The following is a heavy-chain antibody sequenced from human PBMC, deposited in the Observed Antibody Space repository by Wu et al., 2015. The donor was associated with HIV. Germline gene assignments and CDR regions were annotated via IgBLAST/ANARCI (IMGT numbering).Heavy chain of an antibody. V-gene: IGHV1-2*02. CDR2: INPTSGGT. CDR3: VRDLGHLSNAGTYAF. J-gene: IGHJ4*02. Sequence: QVQLVQSGAEVKKPGASVKVSCQASGYTFTDYYIHWVRQAPGQGLEWMGWINPTSGGTNSAQKFQGRVTLTRDTSIGTAYMELRRLTSDDTAVYYCVRDLGHLSNAGTYAFWGQGTLLTVSS. D-gene: IGHD6-13*01. CDR1: GYTFTDYY.